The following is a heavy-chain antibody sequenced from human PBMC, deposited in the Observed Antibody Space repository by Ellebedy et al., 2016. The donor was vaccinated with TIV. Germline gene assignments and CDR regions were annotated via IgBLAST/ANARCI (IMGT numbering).Heavy chain of an antibody. J-gene: IGHJ4*02. V-gene: IGHV5-10-1*01. CDR3: AKGEYEGGAFDY. CDR2: IDPSASDT. D-gene: IGHD3-10*01. CDR1: GYSFTMYW. Sequence: GESLKISCKGSGYSFTMYWIDWVRQMPGKGLEWMGRIDPSASDTNYSPSFQGHVPISVDRSISTAYIQWSSLKASDTAMYFCAKGEYEGGAFDYWGQGTLVTVSS.